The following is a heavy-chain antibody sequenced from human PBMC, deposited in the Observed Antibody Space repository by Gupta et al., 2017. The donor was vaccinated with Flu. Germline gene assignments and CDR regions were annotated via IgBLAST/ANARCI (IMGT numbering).Heavy chain of an antibody. CDR2: INPNSGGT. V-gene: IGHV1-2*02. Sequence: QVQLVQSGAEVKKPGASVKVSCKASGYTFTGYYMHWVRQAPGQGLEWMGWINPNSGGTNYAQKFQGRVTMTRDTSISTAYMELSRLRSDDTAVYYCARANYDFWSGYLGRGPSAFDIWGQGTMVTVSS. D-gene: IGHD3-3*01. J-gene: IGHJ3*02. CDR3: ARANYDFWSGYLGRGPSAFDI. CDR1: GYTFTGYY.